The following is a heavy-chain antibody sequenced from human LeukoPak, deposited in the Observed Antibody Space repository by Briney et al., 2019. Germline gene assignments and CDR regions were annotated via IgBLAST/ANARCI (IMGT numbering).Heavy chain of an antibody. D-gene: IGHD3-22*01. V-gene: IGHV3-11*01. CDR1: GFTFSDYY. Sequence: PGGSLRLSCAASGFTFSDYYMSWIRQAPGKGLEWVSYISSSGSTIYYADSVKGRFTISRDNAKNSLYLQMNSLRAEDTAVYYCARVEKRVYYDSSGNTLDYWGQGTLATVSS. CDR2: ISSSGSTI. CDR3: ARVEKRVYYDSSGNTLDY. J-gene: IGHJ4*02.